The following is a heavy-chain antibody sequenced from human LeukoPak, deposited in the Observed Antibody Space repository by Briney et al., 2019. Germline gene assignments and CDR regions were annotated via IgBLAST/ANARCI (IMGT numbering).Heavy chain of an antibody. J-gene: IGHJ2*01. Sequence: ASETLSLTCTVSGGSISSSSHYWGWVRQPPGKGLEWIGSIYFSGGTYYNPSLKSRVTISVDMSKNQFSLKLSSVTAADTAVYYCARRSVAAAGKHFDLWGRGTLVTVSS. CDR1: GGSISSSSHY. CDR3: ARRSVAAAGKHFDL. V-gene: IGHV4-39*07. CDR2: IYFSGGT. D-gene: IGHD6-13*01.